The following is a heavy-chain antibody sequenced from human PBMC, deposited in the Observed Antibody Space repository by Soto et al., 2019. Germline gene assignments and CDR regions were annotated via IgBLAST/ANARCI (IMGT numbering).Heavy chain of an antibody. CDR1: GYTFTTYD. CDR3: ARRKERSGPHYFDY. V-gene: IGHV1-8*01. Sequence: QVQLVQSGAEVKEPGASVKVSCKASGYTFTTYDIYWMRQATGQGLEWMGWMNPYTGNKGYAQKFQGIVTVTRNTSINTVYMEMSGLRLDDTAVYYCARRKERSGPHYFDYWGQGSQVTVSS. D-gene: IGHD6-25*01. CDR2: MNPYTGNK. J-gene: IGHJ4*02.